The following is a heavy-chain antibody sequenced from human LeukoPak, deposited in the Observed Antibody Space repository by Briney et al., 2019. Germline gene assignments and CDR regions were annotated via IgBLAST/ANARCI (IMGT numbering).Heavy chain of an antibody. D-gene: IGHD3-10*01. V-gene: IGHV3-66*04. CDR1: EFSVGSNY. CDR3: ARRGKYYYGSGSPTAGAFDI. Sequence: GGSLRLSCAASEFSVGSNYMTWVRQAPGKGLEWVSLIYSGGSTYYADSVKGRFTISRDNSKNTLYLQINSLRAADTAVYYCARRGKYYYGSGSPTAGAFDIWGQGTMVTVSS. J-gene: IGHJ3*02. CDR2: IYSGGST.